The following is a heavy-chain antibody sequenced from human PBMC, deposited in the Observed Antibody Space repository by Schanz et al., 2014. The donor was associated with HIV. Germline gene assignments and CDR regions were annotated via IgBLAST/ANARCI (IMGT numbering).Heavy chain of an antibody. D-gene: IGHD5-18*01. CDR1: GFNFDDYV. J-gene: IGHJ6*02. Sequence: EVQLVESGGGLVQPGRSLRLSCTGSGFNFDDYVMYWVQQAPGKGLEWVSGISWNSGSIGYADSVKGRFTISRDNAKNSLYLQMHSLRAEDTALYYCAKDLNPYNVHTTLVTPPVGYGMDVWGQGTTVTVSS. CDR2: ISWNSGSI. V-gene: IGHV3-9*01. CDR3: AKDLNPYNVHTTLVTPPVGYGMDV.